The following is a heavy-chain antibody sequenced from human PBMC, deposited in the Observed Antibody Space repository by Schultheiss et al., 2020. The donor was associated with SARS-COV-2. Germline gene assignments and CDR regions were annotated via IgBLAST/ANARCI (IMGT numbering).Heavy chain of an antibody. CDR1: GFTFSSYG. CDR3: AKVRIGLTGEPSSYYYYGMDV. V-gene: IGHV3-30*02. D-gene: IGHD7-27*01. J-gene: IGHJ6*02. Sequence: GGSLRLSCAASGFTFSSYGMHWVRQAPGKGLEWVAVIWYDGSNKYYADSVKGRFTISRDNSKNTLYLQMNSLRAEDTAVYYCAKVRIGLTGEPSSYYYYGMDVWGQGTTVTVSS. CDR2: IWYDGSNK.